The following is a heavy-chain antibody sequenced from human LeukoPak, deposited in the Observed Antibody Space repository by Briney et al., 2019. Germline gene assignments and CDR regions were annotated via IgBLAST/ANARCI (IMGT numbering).Heavy chain of an antibody. CDR1: GFRPSTQE. CDR3: ARGSYTGFDLYFDS. V-gene: IGHV3-48*03. D-gene: IGHD5-12*01. J-gene: IGHJ4*02. CDR2: MSKDGRTI. Sequence: GRSLRPSCAASGFRPSTQEMAWGRQAPGKGLEWVSYMSKDGRTIYYADSVKGRFTISRDNTRNSLFLQLNSLSADDTGFYYCARGSYTGFDLYFDSWGQGTLVTISS.